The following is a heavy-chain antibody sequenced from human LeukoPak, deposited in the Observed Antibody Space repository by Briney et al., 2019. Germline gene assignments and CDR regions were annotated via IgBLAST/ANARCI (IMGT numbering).Heavy chain of an antibody. CDR1: GGSISSYY. Sequence: NSSETLSLTCTVSGGSISSYYWSWIRQPAGKGLEWIGRIYTSGSTNYNPSLKSRVTMSVDTFKNQFSLKLSSVTAADTAVYYCARDRADFWSGYLNNWFDPWGQGTLVTVSS. V-gene: IGHV4-4*07. D-gene: IGHD3-3*01. J-gene: IGHJ5*02. CDR3: ARDRADFWSGYLNNWFDP. CDR2: IYTSGST.